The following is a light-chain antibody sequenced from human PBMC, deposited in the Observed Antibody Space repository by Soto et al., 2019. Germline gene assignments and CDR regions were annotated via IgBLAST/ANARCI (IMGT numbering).Light chain of an antibody. J-gene: IGKJ1*01. Sequence: EILLTQSPGTLSLSPGERATLSCRASQSVSSTYLSWYQLKPGQAPRLLIYGASTRATGIPDRFSGSGSGKDFTLTISRLEPEDSAVYSCQQYGFSVRAFGQGTKV. CDR3: QQYGFSVRA. V-gene: IGKV3-20*01. CDR2: GAS. CDR1: QSVSSTY.